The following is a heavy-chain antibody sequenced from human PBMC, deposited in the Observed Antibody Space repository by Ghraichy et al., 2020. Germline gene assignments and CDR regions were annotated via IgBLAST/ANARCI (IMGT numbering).Heavy chain of an antibody. V-gene: IGHV3-23*01. D-gene: IGHD2-8*01. CDR3: AKLMIKTIRNAYDI. J-gene: IGHJ3*02. CDR2: IDSGSST. Sequence: GESLNISCAASGFTFNTYAMGWVRQAPVKGLEWVSAIDSGSSTFYPDSVRGRFTISRDTSKNTLYLQMNSLRAEDTAVYFCAKLMIKTIRNAYDIWGQGTMVTVSS. CDR1: GFTFNTYA.